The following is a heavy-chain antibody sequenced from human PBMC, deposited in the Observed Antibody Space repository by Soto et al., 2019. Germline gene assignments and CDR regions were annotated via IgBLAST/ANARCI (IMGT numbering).Heavy chain of an antibody. D-gene: IGHD2-15*01. J-gene: IGHJ4*02. Sequence: QVQLVQSGAEVKKPGSSVKVSCKASGGTFNTYAINWVRQAPGQGLEWMGGIIPIFGPTNYTQKFQGRVTITADRSTSTAYMELSSLRSEDTAVYYCARDGYCSGGSCYSLGYWGQGTLVTVSS. CDR2: IIPIFGPT. CDR1: GGTFNTYA. CDR3: ARDGYCSGGSCYSLGY. V-gene: IGHV1-69*06.